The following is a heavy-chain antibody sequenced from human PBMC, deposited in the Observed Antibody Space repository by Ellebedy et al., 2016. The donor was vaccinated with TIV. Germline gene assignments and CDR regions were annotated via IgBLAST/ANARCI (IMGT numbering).Heavy chain of an antibody. Sequence: SETLSLTCTVSGGSISSSSYYWGWIRQPPGKGLEWIGSIYYSGSTYYNPSLKSRVTISVDTSKNQFSLKLSSVTAADTAVYYCARDDYYGSGSSDAFDIWGQGTMVTVSS. J-gene: IGHJ3*02. V-gene: IGHV4-39*07. CDR3: ARDDYYGSGSSDAFDI. CDR1: GGSISSSSYY. D-gene: IGHD3-10*01. CDR2: IYYSGST.